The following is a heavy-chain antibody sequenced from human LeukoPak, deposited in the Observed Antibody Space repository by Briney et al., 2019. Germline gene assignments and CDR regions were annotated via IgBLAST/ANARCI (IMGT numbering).Heavy chain of an antibody. Sequence: GGSLRLSCAPSGFTFSTYVMNWVRQAPGKGLEWVSAISGSGGRTSYADSVKGRFTISRDNPKSTLHVQMNSLRAEDTAVYYCAKDRAPYSSSSTVFDYWGQGTLVTVSS. D-gene: IGHD6-6*01. J-gene: IGHJ4*02. CDR3: AKDRAPYSSSSTVFDY. V-gene: IGHV3-23*01. CDR2: ISGSGGRT. CDR1: GFTFSTYV.